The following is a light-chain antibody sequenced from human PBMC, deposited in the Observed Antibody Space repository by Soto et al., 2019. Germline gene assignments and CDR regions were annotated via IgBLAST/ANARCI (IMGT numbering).Light chain of an antibody. J-gene: IGKJ1*01. CDR3: QQSYSTPWT. CDR1: QSITSY. V-gene: IGKV1-39*01. Sequence: DIQMTQSPSSLSASVGDRVTITCRAIQSITSYLNWYQQKPGKAPKLLIYAASSLQIGVPSRFSGSGSGTDFPLTISSLQPEDFATYYCQQSYSTPWTFGQGTKVEIK. CDR2: AAS.